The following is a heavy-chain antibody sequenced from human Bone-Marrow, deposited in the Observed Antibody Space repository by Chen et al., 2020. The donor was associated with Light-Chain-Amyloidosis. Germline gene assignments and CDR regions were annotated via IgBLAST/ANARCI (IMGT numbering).Heavy chain of an antibody. V-gene: IGHV4-39*01. CDR3: ACYGGNLWFAP. D-gene: IGHD4-17*01. CDR2: IYYSGHT. Sequence: QLQLQESGPGLVKPSETLSLTCTVSGASISSSYCYWGWIRQPPGKGLEWIGSIYYSGHTSYNPSLKVRIIIAVDTSKKKFSLRGISVPAAARAVYFCACYGGNLWFAPGGRGALAPVSS. CDR1: GASISSSYCY. J-gene: IGHJ5*02.